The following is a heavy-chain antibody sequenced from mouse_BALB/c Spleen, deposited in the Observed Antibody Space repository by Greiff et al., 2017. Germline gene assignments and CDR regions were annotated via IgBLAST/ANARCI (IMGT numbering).Heavy chain of an antibody. CDR1: GFTFSSYT. CDR3: ARWLDY. Sequence: EVQRVESGGGLVKPGGSLKLSCAASGFTFSSYTMSWVRQTPEKRLEWVATISSGGGNTYYPDSLKGRFTISRDNAKNNLYLQMSSLRSEDTALYYCARWLDYWGQGTTLTVSS. V-gene: IGHV5-9*03. J-gene: IGHJ2*01. CDR2: ISSGGGNT.